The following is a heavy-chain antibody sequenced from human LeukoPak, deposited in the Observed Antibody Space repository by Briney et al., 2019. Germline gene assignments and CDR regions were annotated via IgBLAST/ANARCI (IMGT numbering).Heavy chain of an antibody. Sequence: TGGSLRLSCAASGFTFSSYNMNWVRQAPGKGLEWVSSISSSSYMYYAESVKGRFTISRDNAKNSLYLQMSSLRVEDTAVYYCARDVGSDSSGGYYHYFDDWGQGTLVTVSS. J-gene: IGHJ4*02. V-gene: IGHV3-21*01. CDR3: ARDVGSDSSGGYYHYFDD. CDR1: GFTFSSYN. CDR2: ISSSSYM. D-gene: IGHD3-22*01.